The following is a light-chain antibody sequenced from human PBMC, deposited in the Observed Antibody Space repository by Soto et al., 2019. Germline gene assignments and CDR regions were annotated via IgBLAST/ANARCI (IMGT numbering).Light chain of an antibody. CDR3: SSYAATSKV. CDR1: SSDVGGYNY. V-gene: IGLV2-8*01. J-gene: IGLJ1*01. CDR2: EVN. Sequence: QSALTQPPSASGSPGQSVAISCTGTSSDVGGYNYVSWYQQHPGKAPKLMIYEVNKRPSGVPDRFSGSKSGNTASLTVSGLQAEDEADYYCSSYAATSKVFGTGPKVTVL.